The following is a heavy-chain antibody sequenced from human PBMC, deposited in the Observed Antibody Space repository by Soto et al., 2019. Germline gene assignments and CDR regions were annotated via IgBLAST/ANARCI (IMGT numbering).Heavy chain of an antibody. D-gene: IGHD5-12*01. CDR2: INSDGSST. J-gene: IGHJ3*02. Sequence: GSLRLSCAASGFTFSSYWMHWVRQAPGKGLVWVSRINSDGSSTSYADSVKGRFTISRDNAKNTLYLQMNSLRAEDTAVYYCARAPDYDAFDIWGQGTMVTVSS. V-gene: IGHV3-74*01. CDR1: GFTFSSYW. CDR3: ARAPDYDAFDI.